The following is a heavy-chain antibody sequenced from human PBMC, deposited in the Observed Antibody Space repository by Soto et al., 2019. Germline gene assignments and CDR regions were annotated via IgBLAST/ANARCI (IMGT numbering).Heavy chain of an antibody. Sequence: GGSLRLSCAASTFSFSHAWMSWVRQAPGKGLEWVGRIKSKTDGGTTEYAAPVKGRSTISRDDSKRTLFLQMSSLKTEDTAVYYCTTEGSFAGTTHFFDYWGQGTLVTVSS. J-gene: IGHJ4*02. CDR2: IKSKTDGGTT. V-gene: IGHV3-15*01. CDR1: TFSFSHAW. D-gene: IGHD1-7*01. CDR3: TTEGSFAGTTHFFDY.